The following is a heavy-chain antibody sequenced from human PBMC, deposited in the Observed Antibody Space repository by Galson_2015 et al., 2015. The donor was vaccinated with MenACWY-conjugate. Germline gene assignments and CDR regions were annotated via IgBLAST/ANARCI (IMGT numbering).Heavy chain of an antibody. D-gene: IGHD3-16*01. J-gene: IGHJ4*02. V-gene: IGHV4-39*07. Sequence: ETLSLTCNVSGGSITTYYWGWIRQPPGKGLEWLGSIDSSGNTYNNPSLKSRVPVSVDTSKNQFSLKLNSVTAADTAVYYCARDSQGAVLEYWGQGILVTISS. CDR1: GGSITTYY. CDR2: IDSSGNT. CDR3: ARDSQGAVLEY.